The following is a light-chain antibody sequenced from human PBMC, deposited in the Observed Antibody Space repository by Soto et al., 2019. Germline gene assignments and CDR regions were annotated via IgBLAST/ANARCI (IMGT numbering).Light chain of an antibody. CDR3: QQSFSIPPLT. CDR2: EAS. CDR1: QSISRY. V-gene: IGKV1-39*01. J-gene: IGKJ4*01. Sequence: DIQMTQSPSSLSASVGDRVTITCRASQSISRYLNWYQQKPRKAPKLLIYEASNLHSGVPSRFSGSGSGTDFTLTISSLQPEDFATYYCQQSFSIPPLTFGGGTKVDIK.